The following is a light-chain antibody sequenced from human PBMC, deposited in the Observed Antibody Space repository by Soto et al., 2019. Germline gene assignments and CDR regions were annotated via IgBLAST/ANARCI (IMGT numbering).Light chain of an antibody. V-gene: IGKV3-11*01. CDR2: DAS. CDR3: QQRSNWLRT. Sequence: EIVLTQSPATLSLSPGERATLSCRASQSVSSYLAWYQQKPGQAPRLLIYDASNRATGIPARCSGSGSGTDFTLTISSLEPEDFAIYYCQQRSNWLRTFGQGTKVEV. CDR1: QSVSSY. J-gene: IGKJ1*01.